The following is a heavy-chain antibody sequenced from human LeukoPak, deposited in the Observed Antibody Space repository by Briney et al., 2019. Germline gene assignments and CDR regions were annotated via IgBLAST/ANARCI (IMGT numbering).Heavy chain of an antibody. J-gene: IGHJ4*02. V-gene: IGHV4-4*02. D-gene: IGHD2-2*01. CDR2: IYHSGST. CDR1: GGSISSSNR. Sequence: SGTLSLTCAVSGGSISSSNRWSWVRQPPGKGLEWIGEIYHSGSTNYNPSLKSRVTISVDKSKNQFSLKLSSVTAADTAVYYCARYGGYCSSTSCYGDFDYWGQGTLVTVSS. CDR3: ARYGGYCSSTSCYGDFDY.